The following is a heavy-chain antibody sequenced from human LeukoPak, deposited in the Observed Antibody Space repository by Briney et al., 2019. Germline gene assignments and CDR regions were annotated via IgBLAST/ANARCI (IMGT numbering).Heavy chain of an antibody. V-gene: IGHV1-8*01. J-gene: IGHJ4*02. CDR2: VNPNNGLT. Sequence: ASVKVSCKASGYSFTTLDINWVRQATGQGLEWVGWVNPNNGLTGYALKFQGRVTLTSDTSTNTAYMELSSLSSDDTAVYYCAGGRVSFFWGQGTPVTVSS. CDR1: GYSFTTLD. CDR3: AGGRVSFF.